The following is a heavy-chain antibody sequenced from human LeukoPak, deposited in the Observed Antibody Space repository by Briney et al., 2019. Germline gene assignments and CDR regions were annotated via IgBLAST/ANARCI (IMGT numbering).Heavy chain of an antibody. CDR3: ATVLRFLEIDY. V-gene: IGHV3-48*01. J-gene: IGHJ4*02. CDR2: ISSSSSTI. CDR1: GFTFSTYS. D-gene: IGHD3-3*01. Sequence: GGSLRLSCAASGFTFSTYSMNWVRQAPGKGLEWVSYISSSSSTIYYADSVKGRFTISRDNAKNSLYLQMNSLRAEDTAVYYCATVLRFLEIDYWGQGTLVTVSS.